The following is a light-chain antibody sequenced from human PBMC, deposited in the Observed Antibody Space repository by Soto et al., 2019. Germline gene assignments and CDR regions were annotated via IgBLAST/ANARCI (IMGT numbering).Light chain of an antibody. J-gene: IGKJ1*01. CDR1: QSVSSN. CDR2: GAS. Sequence: EIVMTQSPATLSVSPGARATLSCRASQSVSSNLAWYQQNPGQAPRLLIYGASTRATGITARFSGSGSGTEFTLTISSLQSEDFAVYYCQQYNNWPRTFGQGTKVDIK. V-gene: IGKV3-15*01. CDR3: QQYNNWPRT.